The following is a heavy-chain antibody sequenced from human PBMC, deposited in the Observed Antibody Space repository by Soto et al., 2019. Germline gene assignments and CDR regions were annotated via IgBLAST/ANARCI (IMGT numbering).Heavy chain of an antibody. V-gene: IGHV3-30*18. D-gene: IGHD6-19*01. CDR3: AKDLRIAVAGTDYFDS. J-gene: IGHJ4*02. CDR1: XFSFSSYG. CDR2: ISYDVTNK. Sequence: GGSLRLSCAASXFSFSSYGMHWVRQAPGKGLEWVTVISYDVTNKYYADSVKGRFTISRDNSKNTLYLQMNSLRAEDTAVYYCAKDLRIAVAGTDYFDSWGQGTLVTVSS.